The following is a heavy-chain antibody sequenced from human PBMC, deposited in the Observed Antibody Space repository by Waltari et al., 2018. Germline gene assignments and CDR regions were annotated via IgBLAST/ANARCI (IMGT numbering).Heavy chain of an antibody. CDR2: NNTHTWNP. CDR3: AREWAVGSSGYYNWFDP. J-gene: IGHJ5*02. V-gene: IGHV7-4-1*02. CDR1: GYTFTSYA. D-gene: IGHD6-19*01. Sequence: QVQLVQSGSELKKPGASVKVSCKASGYTFTSYAMNGVRQAPGQGLEWMGWNNTHTWNPTYAQRFTGRFVFSFDTSVSTAYLQISSLKAEDTAVYYCAREWAVGSSGYYNWFDPWGQGTLVTVSS.